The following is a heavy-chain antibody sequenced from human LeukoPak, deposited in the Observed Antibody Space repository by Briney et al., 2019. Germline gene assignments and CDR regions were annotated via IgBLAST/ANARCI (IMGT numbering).Heavy chain of an antibody. J-gene: IGHJ4*02. Sequence: GGSLRLSCSASGFTFSSYAMHWVRQAPGKGLEYVSAISSNGGSTYYADSVKGRFTISRDNSKNTLYLRMSSLRAEDTAVYYCVKDRVGDYYGSGSFDYWGQGTLVTVSS. CDR1: GFTFSSYA. CDR3: VKDRVGDYYGSGSFDY. V-gene: IGHV3-64D*06. CDR2: ISSNGGST. D-gene: IGHD3-10*01.